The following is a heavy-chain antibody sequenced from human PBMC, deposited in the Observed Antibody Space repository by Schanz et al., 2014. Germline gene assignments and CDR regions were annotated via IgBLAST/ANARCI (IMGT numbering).Heavy chain of an antibody. V-gene: IGHV1-69*04. CDR2: FIPILDVG. CDR3: ARDQSPYTNSSDVRYFDY. Sequence: QVQLVQSGAEVKKPGASVKVSCKASGYTFTSYGISWVRQAPGQGLEWVGRFIPILDVGNYAQQFQGRVTFTADKSTSTAYMELTSLRSEDTAVYYCARDQSPYTNSSDVRYFDYWGQGSLVTVSS. CDR1: GYTFTSYG. J-gene: IGHJ4*02. D-gene: IGHD6-6*01.